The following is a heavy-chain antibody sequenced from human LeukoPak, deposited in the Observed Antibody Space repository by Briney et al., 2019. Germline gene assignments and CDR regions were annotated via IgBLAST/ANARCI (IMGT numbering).Heavy chain of an antibody. CDR1: GFTFSSYG. Sequence: GGSLRLSCAASGFTFSSYGMHWVRQAPGKGLEWVAVISYDGSNKYYADSVKGRFTISRDNSKNTLYLQMNSLRAEDTAVYYCAKGQITYYYDSSGPYWGQGTLVTVSS. CDR2: ISYDGSNK. V-gene: IGHV3-30*18. D-gene: IGHD3-22*01. J-gene: IGHJ4*02. CDR3: AKGQITYYYDSSGPY.